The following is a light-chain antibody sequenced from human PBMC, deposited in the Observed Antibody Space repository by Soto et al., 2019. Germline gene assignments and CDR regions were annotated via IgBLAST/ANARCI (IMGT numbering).Light chain of an antibody. CDR2: GAS. CDR1: QYLSSK. Sequence: IVLSKSSSALSVYPGQRATLSCRASQYLSSKLAWYQQKPGQAPRLLIYGASTRATGIPARFSGSGSGTEFTLAISILQSEDFALYYCQQDGSWPRTVGQGTKV. V-gene: IGKV3-15*01. CDR3: QQDGSWPRT. J-gene: IGKJ1*01.